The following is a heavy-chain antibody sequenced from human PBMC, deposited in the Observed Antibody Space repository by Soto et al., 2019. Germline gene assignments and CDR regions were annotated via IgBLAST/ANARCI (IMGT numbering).Heavy chain of an antibody. Sequence: SETLSLTCTVSGGSVSSGSNYWSWIRQPPGKGLEWIGYIHYSGSTNYNPSLKSRVTISVDTSKNQFSLKLSSVTAADTAVYYCARITATGKPLLDYWGQGTLVTVSS. CDR3: ARITATGKPLLDY. CDR1: GGSVSSGSNY. J-gene: IGHJ4*02. CDR2: IHYSGST. V-gene: IGHV4-61*01. D-gene: IGHD6-13*01.